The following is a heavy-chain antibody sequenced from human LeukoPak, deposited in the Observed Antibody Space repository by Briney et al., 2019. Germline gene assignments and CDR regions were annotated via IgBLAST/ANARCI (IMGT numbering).Heavy chain of an antibody. V-gene: IGHV1-46*01. CDR2: ITPSDGST. Sequence: GSSAKVPCNASGYAFTNDHIYWVRHAPAQGLEWMGMITPSDGSTNYAQKFQGRITMTRDMSTSTVYIVLSSLRSEDTAVYYCARVGGWYQYYFDYWGQGTLVTVSS. J-gene: IGHJ4*02. CDR3: ARVGGWYQYYFDY. D-gene: IGHD6-19*01. CDR1: GYAFTNDH.